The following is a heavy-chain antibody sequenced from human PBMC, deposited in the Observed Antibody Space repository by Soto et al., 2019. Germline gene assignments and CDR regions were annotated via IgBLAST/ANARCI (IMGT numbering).Heavy chain of an antibody. Sequence: GGSLRLSCAVSGFTLSSYRMHWVRQAPRKGLVWVSHINTDGSSTNYADSVKGRFTISRDNSKNTLYLQMNSLRAEDTAVYYCAREGYDFWNPHNYYYGMDVWGQGTTVTVSS. V-gene: IGHV3-74*01. J-gene: IGHJ6*02. CDR3: AREGYDFWNPHNYYYGMDV. CDR2: INTDGSST. D-gene: IGHD3-3*01. CDR1: GFTLSSYR.